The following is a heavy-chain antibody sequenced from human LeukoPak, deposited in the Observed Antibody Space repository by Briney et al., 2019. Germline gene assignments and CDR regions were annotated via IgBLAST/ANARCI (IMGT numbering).Heavy chain of an antibody. V-gene: IGHV3-7*01. D-gene: IGHD5-18*01. J-gene: IGHJ4*02. CDR3: ARDLSGITGYTYGRGIDY. CDR1: GFTFSTYW. CDR2: IKQDGSET. Sequence: PGGSLRLSCVASGFTFSTYWMTWARQAPGKGLEWVANIKQDGSETYYVDSVKGRFTISRDNAKTSLYLQMNSLRAEDTAVYYCARDLSGITGYTYGRGIDYWGQGTLVTVSS.